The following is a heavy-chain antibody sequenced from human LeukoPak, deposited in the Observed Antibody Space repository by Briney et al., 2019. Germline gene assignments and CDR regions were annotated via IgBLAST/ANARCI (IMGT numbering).Heavy chain of an antibody. Sequence: NTSETLSLTCAVYGGSFSGYYWSWIRQPPGKGLEWIGEINHSGSTNYNPSLKSRVTISVDTSKNQFSLKLSSVTAADTAVYHCARGRSPFYDSSGYVDYWGQGTLVTVSS. J-gene: IGHJ4*02. CDR2: INHSGST. D-gene: IGHD3-22*01. CDR1: GGSFSGYY. CDR3: ARGRSPFYDSSGYVDY. V-gene: IGHV4-34*01.